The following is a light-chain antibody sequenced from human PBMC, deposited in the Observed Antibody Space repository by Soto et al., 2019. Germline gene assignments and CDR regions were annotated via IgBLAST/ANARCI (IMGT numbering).Light chain of an antibody. CDR2: GAS. Sequence: VMTQSPATLSVYPGERATLSCRASQTVGSNLAWYQQKPGQAPRLLIYGASTRATGIPARFSGSGSGTEFTLTISSLQSEDFAVYYCQQYNNWWTFGQGTKVDIK. V-gene: IGKV3-15*01. J-gene: IGKJ1*01. CDR1: QTVGSN. CDR3: QQYNNWWT.